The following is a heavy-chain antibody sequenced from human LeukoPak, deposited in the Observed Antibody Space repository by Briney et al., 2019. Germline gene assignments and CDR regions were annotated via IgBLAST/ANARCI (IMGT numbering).Heavy chain of an antibody. CDR2: ISVINNANT. J-gene: IGHJ4*02. CDR1: GYTFSSYG. CDR3: SRGYSSSWYDY. V-gene: IGHV1-18*01. D-gene: IGHD6-13*01. Sequence: GASVKVSCKASGYTFSSYGINWVRQAPGQGLEWMGWISVINNANTRYAQNFQGRLTMTTDTSTTTAYMELRSLRSDDTAVYYCSRGYSSSWYDYWGQRTLVTVSS.